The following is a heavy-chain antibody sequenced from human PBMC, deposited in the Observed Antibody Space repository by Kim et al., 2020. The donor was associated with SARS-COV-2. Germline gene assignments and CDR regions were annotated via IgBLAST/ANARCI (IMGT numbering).Heavy chain of an antibody. CDR3: ARPLSGRCSGGSCYPYAFDI. Sequence: ASVKVSCKASGYTFTSYGISWVRQAPGQGLEWMGWISAYNGNTNYAQKLQGRVTMTTDTSTSTAYMELRSLRSDDTAVYYCARPLSGRCSGGSCYPYAFDIWGQGTMVTVSS. V-gene: IGHV1-18*01. D-gene: IGHD2-15*01. CDR1: GYTFTSYG. CDR2: ISAYNGNT. J-gene: IGHJ3*02.